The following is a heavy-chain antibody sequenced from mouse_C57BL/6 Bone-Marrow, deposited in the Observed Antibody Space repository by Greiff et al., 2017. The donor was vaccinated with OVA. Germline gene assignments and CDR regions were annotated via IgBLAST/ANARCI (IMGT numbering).Heavy chain of an antibody. CDR2: IWSGGST. J-gene: IGHJ1*03. V-gene: IGHV2-2*01. CDR3: ASYYYGSSYWYFDV. CDR1: GFSLTSYG. D-gene: IGHD1-1*01. Sequence: QVHVKQSGPGLVQPSQSLSITCTVSGFSLTSYGVHWVRQSPGKGLEWLGVIWSGGSTDSNAAFISRLSISKDNSKSQVFFKMNSLQADESAIYYCASYYYGSSYWYFDVWGTGTTVTVSS.